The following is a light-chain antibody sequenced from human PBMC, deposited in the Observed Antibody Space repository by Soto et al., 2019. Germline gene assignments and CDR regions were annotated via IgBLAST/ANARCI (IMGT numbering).Light chain of an antibody. CDR3: QTWGTGPAV. CDR1: SGHSTYA. V-gene: IGLV4-69*01. CDR2: INSDGSN. Sequence: QAVVTQSPSASASLGASVKLTCTLSSGHSTYAIAWHQQQPEKGPRHLMKINSDGSNSKGDGIPDRFSGSSSGAERYLPISGLQAEDEADYYCQTWGTGPAVFGGGTQLTVL. J-gene: IGLJ7*01.